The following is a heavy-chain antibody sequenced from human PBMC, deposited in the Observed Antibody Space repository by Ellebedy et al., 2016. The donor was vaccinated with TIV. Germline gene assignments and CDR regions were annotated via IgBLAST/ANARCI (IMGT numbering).Heavy chain of an antibody. V-gene: IGHV3-30-3*01. CDR1: GFTFSNHA. CDR3: ARGVSMYSANVWFDFDY. CDR2: ISYDGSYA. D-gene: IGHD3-10*01. J-gene: IGHJ4*02. Sequence: GESLKISCAASGFTFSNHAMHWVRQAPGKGLEWVAVISYDGSYADYAESVRGRFTISRDNSKNALYLQMNSLRADDTAVYYCARGVSMYSANVWFDFDYWGPGTLVTVSS.